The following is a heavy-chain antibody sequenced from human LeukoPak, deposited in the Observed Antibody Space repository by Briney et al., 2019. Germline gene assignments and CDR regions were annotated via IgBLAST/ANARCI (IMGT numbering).Heavy chain of an antibody. V-gene: IGHV4-61*02. J-gene: IGHJ6*03. CDR1: GSSISSGSYY. CDR3: ARGPDRIVVVPAAPWSYYYYMDV. D-gene: IGHD2-2*01. Sequence: SETLSLTCTVSGSSISSGSYYWSWIRQPAGKGLEWIGRIYTSGSTNYNPSLKSRVTISVDTSKNQFSLKLSSVTAADTAVYYCARGPDRIVVVPAAPWSYYYYMDVWGKGTTVTVSS. CDR2: IYTSGST.